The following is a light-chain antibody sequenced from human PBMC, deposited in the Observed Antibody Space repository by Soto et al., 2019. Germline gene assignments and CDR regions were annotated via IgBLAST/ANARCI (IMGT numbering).Light chain of an antibody. Sequence: EIVLTQSPATLSLSPGERATLSCRASQSVSSYLAWYQQKPXXXPRLLIYDASNRATGIPARFSGXXXXXXXXXXISSLEPEDFAVYYCQQRSNWPPPLTFGGGTKVEIK. CDR1: QSVSSY. V-gene: IGKV3-11*01. J-gene: IGKJ4*01. CDR2: DAS. CDR3: QQRSNWPPPLT.